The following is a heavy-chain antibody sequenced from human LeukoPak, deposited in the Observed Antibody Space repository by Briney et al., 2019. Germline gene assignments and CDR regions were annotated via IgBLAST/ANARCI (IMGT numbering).Heavy chain of an antibody. Sequence: PSETLSLTCTVSGGSISSYYWSWIRQPAGKGLEWIGRIYTSGSTSYNPSLKSRVTMSVDTSKNQFSLKLSSVTAADTAVYYCARDAHSSSWLRGFDYWGQGTLVTVSS. J-gene: IGHJ4*02. CDR1: GGSISSYY. V-gene: IGHV4-4*07. CDR2: IYTSGST. D-gene: IGHD6-13*01. CDR3: ARDAHSSSWLRGFDY.